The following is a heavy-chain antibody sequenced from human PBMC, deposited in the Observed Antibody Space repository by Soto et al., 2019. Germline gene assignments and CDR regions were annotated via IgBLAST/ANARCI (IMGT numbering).Heavy chain of an antibody. D-gene: IGHD3-10*01. J-gene: IGHJ6*03. CDR1: GDSVSSNSAA. Sequence: SQTLSLTCAISGDSVSSNSAAWNWIRQSPSRGLEWLGRTYYRSKWYNDYAVSVKSRITINPDTSKNQFSLQLNSVTPEDTAVYYCSREHKLIWFRQSYMDVRGRRTTVTVSS. CDR2: TYYRSKWYN. V-gene: IGHV6-1*01. CDR3: SREHKLIWFRQSYMDV.